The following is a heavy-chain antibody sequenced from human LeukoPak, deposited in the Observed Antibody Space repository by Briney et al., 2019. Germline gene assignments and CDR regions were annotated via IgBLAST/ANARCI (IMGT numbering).Heavy chain of an antibody. V-gene: IGHV3-74*03. J-gene: IGHJ4*02. CDR1: GFTFSSYW. CDR2: INSDGYSI. D-gene: IGHD1-14*01. CDR3: ARTSEGGYFDY. Sequence: GGSLRLSCAASGFTFSSYWMHWVRQAPGKGLVWVSRINSDGYSITYADSVKGRFTISRDNPKNTLYLQMNSLRAEDTAVYYCARTSEGGYFDYWGQGAVVTVSS.